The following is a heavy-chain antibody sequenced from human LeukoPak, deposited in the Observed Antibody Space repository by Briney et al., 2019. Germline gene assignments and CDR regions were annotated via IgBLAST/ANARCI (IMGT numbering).Heavy chain of an antibody. CDR3: ATDSLVANF. CDR2: IKSKTNGGTT. Sequence: PGGSLRLSCAASGFTFSSYAMHWVRQAPGKGLEWVGRIKSKTNGGTTDYAAPVKGRFTILRDDSKNTVYLQMNSLKTEDTALYYCATDSLVANFWGQGTLVTVSS. D-gene: IGHD5-12*01. V-gene: IGHV3-15*01. J-gene: IGHJ4*02. CDR1: GFTFSSYA.